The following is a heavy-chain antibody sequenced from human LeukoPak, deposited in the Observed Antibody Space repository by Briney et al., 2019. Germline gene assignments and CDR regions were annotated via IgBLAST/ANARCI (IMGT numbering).Heavy chain of an antibody. CDR2: ISGSGGST. CDR1: GFTLSSYA. Sequence: GGALTLSCAASGFTLSSYAMSWVRQAPGKGLEWVSAISGSGGSTYYADSVKGRFTISRDNSKNTLYLQMNSLRAEDTAGYYCAKRGRSSTSRLNWFDPWGQGTLVTVSS. J-gene: IGHJ5*02. V-gene: IGHV3-23*01. D-gene: IGHD2-2*01. CDR3: AKRGRSSTSRLNWFDP.